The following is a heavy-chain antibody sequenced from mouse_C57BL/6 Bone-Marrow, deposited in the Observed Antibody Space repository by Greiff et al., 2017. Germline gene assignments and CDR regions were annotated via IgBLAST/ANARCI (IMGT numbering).Heavy chain of an antibody. J-gene: IGHJ3*01. CDR3: ARSPYYYGSRWFAY. V-gene: IGHV7-3*01. Sequence: EVMLVESGGGLVQPGGSLSLSCAASGFTFTDYYMSWVRQPPGKALEWLGFIRNKANGYTTEYSASVKGRFTISRDNSQSILYLQMNALRAEDSATYNCARSPYYYGSRWFAYWGQGTLVTVSA. CDR1: GFTFTDYY. CDR2: IRNKANGYTT. D-gene: IGHD1-1*01.